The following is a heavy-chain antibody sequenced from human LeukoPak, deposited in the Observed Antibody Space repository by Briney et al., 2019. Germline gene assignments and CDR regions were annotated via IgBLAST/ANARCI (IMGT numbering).Heavy chain of an antibody. CDR3: ATSPYSGRSYGWYFDL. J-gene: IGHJ2*01. CDR2: IYYGGST. D-gene: IGHD1-26*01. V-gene: IGHV4-59*01. CDR1: GGSISTYH. Sequence: SETLSLTCSVSGGSISTYHWSWIRQPPGKGLEWIGYIYYGGSTNYNPSLKSRVSISVDASKNQFSLKLSSVTAADTAVYYCATSPYSGRSYGWYFDLWGRGTLVTVSS.